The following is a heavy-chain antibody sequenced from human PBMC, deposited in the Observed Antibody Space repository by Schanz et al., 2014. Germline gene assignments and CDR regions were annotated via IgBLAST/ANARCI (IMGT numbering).Heavy chain of an antibody. CDR2: IIPIHGIA. CDR1: GGTFSTYP. J-gene: IGHJ3*02. CDR3: ARGTMPGTFDI. Sequence: QVQLVQSGAEVKKPGSSVKVSCKASGGTFSTYPINWLRQAPGQGLEWMGRIIPIHGIANYAQKFQGRVTMTRNTSISTAYMELSSLRYEDTALYYCARGTMPGTFDIWGQGTMVTVSS. D-gene: IGHD2-2*01. V-gene: IGHV1-69*02.